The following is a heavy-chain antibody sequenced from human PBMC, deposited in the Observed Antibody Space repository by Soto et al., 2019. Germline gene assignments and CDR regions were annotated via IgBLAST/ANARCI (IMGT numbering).Heavy chain of an antibody. CDR3: ARVSSSGSYTAAY. J-gene: IGHJ4*02. V-gene: IGHV1-18*01. CDR1: GYTFTSYD. Sequence: QVQLVQSGDEVKKPGASVKVSCKASGYTFTSYDINWVRQAPGPGLEWMGWISGYNGNTNYAQKLQGRVTMTADTSTSTAYMERRSRRSDDTAVYCCARVSSSGSYTAAYWGQGTLVTVSS. CDR2: ISGYNGNT. D-gene: IGHD6-19*01.